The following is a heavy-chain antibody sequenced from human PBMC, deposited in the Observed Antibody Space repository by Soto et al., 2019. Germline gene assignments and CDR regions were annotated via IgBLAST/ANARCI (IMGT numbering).Heavy chain of an antibody. CDR2: IWYDGSNK. V-gene: IGHV3-33*01. D-gene: IGHD4-17*01. J-gene: IGHJ4*02. Sequence: QVQLVESGGGVVQPGRSLRLSCAASGFTFSSYGMHWVRQAPGKGLEWVAVIWYDGSNKYYADSVKGRFTISRDNSKNTLYLRMNSLRAEDTAVYYCARDQGYGGHIDYWGQGTLVTVSS. CDR3: ARDQGYGGHIDY. CDR1: GFTFSSYG.